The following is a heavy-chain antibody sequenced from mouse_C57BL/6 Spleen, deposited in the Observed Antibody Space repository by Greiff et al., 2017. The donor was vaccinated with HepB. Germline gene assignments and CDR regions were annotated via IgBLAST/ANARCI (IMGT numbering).Heavy chain of an antibody. V-gene: IGHV1-64*01. CDR1: GYTFTSYW. Sequence: VKLQESGAELVKPGASVKLSCKASGYTFTSYWMHWVKQRPGQGLEWIGMIHPNSGSTNYNEKFKSKATLTVDKSSSTAYMQLSSLTSEDSAVYYCARVGPYYYGSRHWYFDVWGTGTTVTVSS. D-gene: IGHD1-1*01. J-gene: IGHJ1*03. CDR2: IHPNSGST. CDR3: ARVGPYYYGSRHWYFDV.